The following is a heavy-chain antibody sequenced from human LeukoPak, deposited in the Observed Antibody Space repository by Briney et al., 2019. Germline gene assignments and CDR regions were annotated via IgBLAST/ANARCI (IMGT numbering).Heavy chain of an antibody. Sequence: GGSLRLSCAASGFTVSSNYMSWVRQAPGKGLEWVSVIYSGGSTYYADSVKGRFTISRDNSKNTLYLQMNSLRAEDTAVYYCARSVAGPYDAFDIWSQGTMVTVSS. CDR1: GFTVSSNY. CDR2: IYSGGST. CDR3: ARSVAGPYDAFDI. V-gene: IGHV3-53*01. J-gene: IGHJ3*02. D-gene: IGHD6-19*01.